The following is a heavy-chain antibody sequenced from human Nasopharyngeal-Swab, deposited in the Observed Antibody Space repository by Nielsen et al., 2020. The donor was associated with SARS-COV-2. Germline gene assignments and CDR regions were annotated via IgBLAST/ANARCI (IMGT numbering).Heavy chain of an antibody. V-gene: IGHV3-48*01. D-gene: IGHD3-10*01. CDR2: ISSSSSTI. J-gene: IGHJ4*02. Sequence: GGSLRLSCAASGFTFSSYSMNWVRQAPGKGLEWVSYISSSSSTIYYADSVKGRFTISRDNAKNSLYLQMNSLRAEDTAVYYCAKACFTMVRGVSPFDYWGQGTLVTVSS. CDR3: AKACFTMVRGVSPFDY. CDR1: GFTFSSYS.